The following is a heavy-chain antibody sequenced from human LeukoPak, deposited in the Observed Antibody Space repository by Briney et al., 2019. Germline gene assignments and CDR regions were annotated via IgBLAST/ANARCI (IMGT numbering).Heavy chain of an antibody. CDR1: GGSISSYY. Sequence: SETLSLTCTVSGGSISSYYWSWIRQPPGKGLEWIGYIYYSGSTNYNPSLKSRVTISVDTSKNQFSLKLSSVTAADTAVYYCARRQTLPTHYDFWSGYYQATPNNWFDPWGQGTLVTVSS. CDR3: ARRQTLPTHYDFWSGYYQATPNNWFDP. J-gene: IGHJ5*02. V-gene: IGHV4-59*01. CDR2: IYYSGST. D-gene: IGHD3-3*01.